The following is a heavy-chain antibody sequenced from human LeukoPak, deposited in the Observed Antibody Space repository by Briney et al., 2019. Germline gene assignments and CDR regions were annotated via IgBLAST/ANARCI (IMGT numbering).Heavy chain of an antibody. CDR1: GDSISSGTYY. CDR3: ASRKLGNDY. J-gene: IGHJ4*02. V-gene: IGHV4-61*10. Sequence: PSQTLSLTCTVSGDSISSGTYYWSWIRQPAGKGLEWIGYIYHTGSTSYSPSLKSRVTISADTSQNQFSLRLSSATAADTAVYYCASRKLGNDYWGQGTLVTVSS. CDR2: IYHTGST. D-gene: IGHD7-27*01.